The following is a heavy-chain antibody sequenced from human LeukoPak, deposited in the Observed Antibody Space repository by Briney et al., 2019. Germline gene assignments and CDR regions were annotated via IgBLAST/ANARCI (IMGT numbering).Heavy chain of an antibody. V-gene: IGHV4-4*09. D-gene: IGHD1-26*01. CDR1: GGSTSSYY. J-gene: IGHJ5*02. CDR3: ARQRGSYYAWFDP. Sequence: SETLSLTCTVSGGSTSSYYWSWIRQPPGKGLEWIGYIYTSGSTNYNPSLKSRVTISVDTSKNQFSLKLSSVTAADTAVYYCARQRGSYYAWFDPWGQGTLVTVSS. CDR2: IYTSGST.